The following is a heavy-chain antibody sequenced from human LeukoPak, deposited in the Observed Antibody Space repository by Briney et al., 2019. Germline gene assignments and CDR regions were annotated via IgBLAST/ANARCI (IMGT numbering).Heavy chain of an antibody. D-gene: IGHD3-10*01. V-gene: IGHV4-34*01. CDR1: GGSFSGYY. J-gene: IGHJ4*02. Sequence: PPETLSLTCAVYGGSFSGYYWSWIRRPPAKGLEWIGELDHTGSTHYNPSLKSRVTMSVDASKNQFSLKLTFVTAADTAVYYCARVRGLWFGVRNDSWGQGTLVTVSS. CDR2: LDHTGST. CDR3: ARVRGLWFGVRNDS.